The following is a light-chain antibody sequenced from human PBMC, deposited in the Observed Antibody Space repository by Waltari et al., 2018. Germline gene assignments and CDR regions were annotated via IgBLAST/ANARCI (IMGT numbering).Light chain of an antibody. J-gene: IGLJ2*01. V-gene: IGLV1-40*01. Sequence: QSVLTQSPSVSGAPGQRVTISCTGSSPNIGAGYDVHWYPQLPGTAPKLLVYGNSNRPSGVPDRFSGSKSGTSASLAITGLQAEDEADYYCQSYDSSLSGSTVVFGGGTKLTVL. CDR2: GNS. CDR1: SPNIGAGYD. CDR3: QSYDSSLSGSTVV.